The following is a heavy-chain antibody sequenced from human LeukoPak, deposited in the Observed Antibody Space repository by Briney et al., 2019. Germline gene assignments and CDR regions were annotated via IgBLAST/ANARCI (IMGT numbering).Heavy chain of an antibody. CDR1: GGTFSSYT. V-gene: IGHV1-69*02. CDR2: IIPILGIA. D-gene: IGHD5-24*01. CDR3: ARALGWLQLNWFDP. J-gene: IGHJ5*02. Sequence: GSSVKVSCKASGGTFSSYTISWVRQAPGQGLEWMGRIIPILGIANYAQKFQGRVTITADKSTSTAYMELRSLRSDDTVVYYCARALGWLQLNWFDPWGQGTLVTVSS.